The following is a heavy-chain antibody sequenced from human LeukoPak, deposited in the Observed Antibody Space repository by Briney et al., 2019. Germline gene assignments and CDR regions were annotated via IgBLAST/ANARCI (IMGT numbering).Heavy chain of an antibody. Sequence: GGSLRLSCAASGFIFSNSAMNWVRQAPGKGLEWVSSINTGSSHIYYADSVKGRFTISRDNAKNSVYLQMNSLRAEDTAVYYCARDPTYYLRYGYFDFWGQGVLVTVSS. J-gene: IGHJ4*02. CDR3: ARDPTYYLRYGYFDF. V-gene: IGHV3-21*01. CDR1: GFIFSNSA. D-gene: IGHD1-26*01. CDR2: INTGSSHI.